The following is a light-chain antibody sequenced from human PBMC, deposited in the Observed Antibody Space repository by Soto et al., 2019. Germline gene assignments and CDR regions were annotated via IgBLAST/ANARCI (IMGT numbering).Light chain of an antibody. V-gene: IGKV1-5*03. Sequence: DIQMTQSPSSLSASVGDRVTITCRASQTISSRLAWYQQKPGQAPKLLIYKATNLQTGVASRFSGSGSGTEFSLTISSLQPDDFAVYYCQQYNEFPYTFGQGTRLEI. CDR1: QTISSR. J-gene: IGKJ2*01. CDR3: QQYNEFPYT. CDR2: KAT.